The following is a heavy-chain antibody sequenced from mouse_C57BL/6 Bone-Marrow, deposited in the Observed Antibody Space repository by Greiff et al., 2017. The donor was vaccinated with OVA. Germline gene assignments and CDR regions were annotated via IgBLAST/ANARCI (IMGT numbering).Heavy chain of an antibody. CDR2: IYPRSGNT. CDR3: ARLVRLGRRAMDY. V-gene: IGHV1-81*01. D-gene: IGHD4-1*01. Sequence: QVQLKESGAELARPGASVKLSCKASGYTFTSYGISWVKQRTGQGLEWIGEIYPRSGNTYYNEKFKGKATLTAVKSSSTAYMELRSLTSEDSAVYFCARLVRLGRRAMDYWGQGTSVTVSS. J-gene: IGHJ4*01. CDR1: GYTFTSYG.